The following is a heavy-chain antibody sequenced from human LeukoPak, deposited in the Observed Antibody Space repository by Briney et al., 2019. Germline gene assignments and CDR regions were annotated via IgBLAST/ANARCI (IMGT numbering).Heavy chain of an antibody. CDR2: IYDSGNT. CDR1: VGSISSGDYY. D-gene: IGHD1-1*01. J-gene: IGHJ6*02. Sequence: SETLSLTCSVSVGSISSGDYYWSWIRQPPGKGPEWIGYIYDSGNTYYNSSLKRRVTISLDTTENQFSLKLSSVTAADTAVYYCAKDGAGGSWNDERRYYYYGMDVWGQGTTVTVSS. V-gene: IGHV4-30-4*01. CDR3: AKDGAGGSWNDERRYYYYGMDV.